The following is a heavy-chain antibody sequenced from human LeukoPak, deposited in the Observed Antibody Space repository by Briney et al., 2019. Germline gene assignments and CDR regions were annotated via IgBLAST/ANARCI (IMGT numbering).Heavy chain of an antibody. Sequence: SVKVSCKASGGTFRSYTFSWVRQAPGQGLEGMGGVTPIFDTANYAQKFQGRVTITEDESTSTAYMELSSLRSEDTAVYYCARGVYSYGFYYFDYWGQGTLVTVSS. CDR3: ARGVYSYGFYYFDY. V-gene: IGHV1-69*13. J-gene: IGHJ4*02. CDR1: GGTFRSYT. D-gene: IGHD5-18*01. CDR2: VTPIFDTA.